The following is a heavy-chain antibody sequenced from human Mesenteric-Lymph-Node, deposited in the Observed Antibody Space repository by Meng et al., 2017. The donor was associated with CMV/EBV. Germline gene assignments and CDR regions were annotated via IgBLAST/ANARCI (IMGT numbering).Heavy chain of an antibody. CDR1: GGSISSYY. J-gene: IGHJ6*02. Sequence: GSLRLSCTVSGGSISSYYWSWIRQPPGKGLEWIGYIYYSGSTNYNPSLKSRVTISVDTSKNQFSLKLSSVTAADTAVYYCARDQGRYYYYYGMDVWGQGTTVTVSS. CDR2: IYYSGST. CDR3: ARDQGRYYYYYGMDV. V-gene: IGHV4-59*01.